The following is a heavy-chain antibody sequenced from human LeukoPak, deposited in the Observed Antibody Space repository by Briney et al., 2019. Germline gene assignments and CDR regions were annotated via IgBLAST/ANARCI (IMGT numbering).Heavy chain of an antibody. CDR1: GYTFSMYG. V-gene: IGHV1-18*01. Sequence: ASVKVSCKASGYTFSMYGISWVRQAPGQGLEWMGWVSAHGGHTNLAQKFQGRVTMTRDTSTNTAYMEVGSLTSDDTAVYYCARDYPVAGGEDCFDPWGQGTLVTVSS. D-gene: IGHD3-16*01. CDR2: VSAHGGHT. J-gene: IGHJ5*02. CDR3: ARDYPVAGGEDCFDP.